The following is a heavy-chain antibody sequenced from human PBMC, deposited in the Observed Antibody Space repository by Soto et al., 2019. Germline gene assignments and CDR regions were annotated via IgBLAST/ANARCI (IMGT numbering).Heavy chain of an antibody. V-gene: IGHV3-30-3*01. CDR2: MSFDGNHK. Sequence: PGGSLRLSCSASGFTFSSYSMHWVRQAPGKGLEWVAVMSFDGNHKFYADSVKGRFTISRDNSNNTLHLQMNSLRAEDAALYYCARALFPGPGQTFDSWGQGTLVTVSS. CDR1: GFTFSSYS. CDR3: ARALFPGPGQTFDS. J-gene: IGHJ4*02.